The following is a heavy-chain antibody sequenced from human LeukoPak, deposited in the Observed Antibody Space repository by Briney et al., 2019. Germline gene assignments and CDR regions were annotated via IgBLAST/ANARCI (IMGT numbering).Heavy chain of an antibody. J-gene: IGHJ4*02. CDR2: INSDGTST. CDR1: GFTFSSYW. CDR3: ARRGSYGDYSVY. D-gene: IGHD4-17*01. V-gene: IGHV3-74*01. Sequence: GGSLRLSCAASGFTFSSYWMHWVRQAPGKGLVWVSRINSDGTSTSYAGSVEGRFTISRDNAKNTLYLQMNSLRAEDTAVYYCARRGSYGDYSVYWGQGTLVTVSS.